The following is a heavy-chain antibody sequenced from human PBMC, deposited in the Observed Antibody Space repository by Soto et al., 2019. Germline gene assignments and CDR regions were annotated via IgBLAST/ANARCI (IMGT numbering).Heavy chain of an antibody. Sequence: GGSLILSCAASGFTFSSYAMSWVRQAPGKGLEWVSAISGSGGSTYYADSVKGRFTISRDNSKNTLYLQMNSLRAEDTAVYYCAKDPGIAVAGAFDYWGQGTLVTVSS. J-gene: IGHJ4*02. CDR2: ISGSGGST. V-gene: IGHV3-23*01. CDR1: GFTFSSYA. D-gene: IGHD6-19*01. CDR3: AKDPGIAVAGAFDY.